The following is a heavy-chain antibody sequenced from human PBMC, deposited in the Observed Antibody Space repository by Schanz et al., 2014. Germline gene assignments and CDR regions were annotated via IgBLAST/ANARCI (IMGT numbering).Heavy chain of an antibody. J-gene: IGHJ4*02. Sequence: QGQLVESGGGVVQPGRSLRLSCSASGFTLSSYGMHWVRQAPGKGLEWLAVIWFDGTNKYNADSVKGRFTISRDTSKNTLYLLLNSLRAEDTAVYYCARDGRPPFYGSGEHYYWGQGTLVTVSS. CDR1: GFTLSSYG. V-gene: IGHV3-33*01. D-gene: IGHD3-10*01. CDR2: IWFDGTNK. CDR3: ARDGRPPFYGSGEHYY.